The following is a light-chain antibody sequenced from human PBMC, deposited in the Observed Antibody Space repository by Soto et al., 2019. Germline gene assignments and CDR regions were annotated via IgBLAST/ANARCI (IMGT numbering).Light chain of an antibody. CDR2: EAF. J-gene: IGLJ3*02. V-gene: IGLV2-23*01. CDR1: SSDIGSDKL. CDR3: CSYAGNITWV. Sequence: QSALTQPASVSGSPGQSITISCTGTSSDIGSDKLISWYQHHPGRAPKIMIYEAFKRPSGVSHRFSGSRAGNTASLTISGLRAEDEADYYSCSYAGNITWVFGGGTKLTVL.